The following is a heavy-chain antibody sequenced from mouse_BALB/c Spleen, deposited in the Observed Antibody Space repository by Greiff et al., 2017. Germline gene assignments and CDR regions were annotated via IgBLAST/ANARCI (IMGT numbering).Heavy chain of an antibody. CDR1: GFSLTSYG. Sequence: VQLVESGPGLVQPSQSLSITCTVSGFSLTSYGVHWVRQSPGKGLEWLGVIWSGGSTDYNAAFISRLSISKDNSKSQVFFKMNSLQANDTAIYYCARNSPHYYGSSYDAMDYWGQGTSVTVSS. V-gene: IGHV2-2*02. J-gene: IGHJ4*01. CDR2: IWSGGST. D-gene: IGHD1-1*01. CDR3: ARNSPHYYGSSYDAMDY.